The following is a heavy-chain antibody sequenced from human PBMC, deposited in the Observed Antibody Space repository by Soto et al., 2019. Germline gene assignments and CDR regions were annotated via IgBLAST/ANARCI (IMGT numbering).Heavy chain of an antibody. Sequence: GESLKISCKGSGYSFTSYWIGWVRQMPGKGLEWMGIIYPGDSDTRYSPSFQGQVTISADKSINTAYLQWSSLKASDTAMYYCARLDETGPRYCSGGSCPKGYFDYWGQGTLVTVSS. V-gene: IGHV5-51*01. J-gene: IGHJ4*02. D-gene: IGHD2-15*01. CDR2: IYPGDSDT. CDR3: ARLDETGPRYCSGGSCPKGYFDY. CDR1: GYSFTSYW.